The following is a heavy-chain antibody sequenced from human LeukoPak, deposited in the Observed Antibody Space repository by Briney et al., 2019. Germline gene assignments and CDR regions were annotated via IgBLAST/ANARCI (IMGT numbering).Heavy chain of an antibody. Sequence: PGRSLRLSCAASGFTFADYAMHWVRQAPGKGLEWVSGISWNSGSIGYADSVKGRFTISRDNAKNSLYLQMNSLRAEDTAVYYCARDESGESELDYWGQGTLVTVSS. CDR2: ISWNSGSI. CDR1: GFTFADYA. D-gene: IGHD1-26*01. CDR3: ARDESGESELDY. J-gene: IGHJ4*02. V-gene: IGHV3-9*01.